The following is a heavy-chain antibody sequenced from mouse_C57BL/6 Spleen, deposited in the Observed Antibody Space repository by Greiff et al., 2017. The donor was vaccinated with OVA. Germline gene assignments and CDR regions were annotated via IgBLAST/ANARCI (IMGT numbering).Heavy chain of an antibody. CDR2: FYPGSGSI. V-gene: IGHV1-62-2*01. CDR3: ARNPPYYYGSSYGYYAMDY. J-gene: IGHJ4*01. CDR1: GYTFTEYT. D-gene: IGHD1-1*01. Sequence: QVQLQQSGAELVKPGASVKLSCKASGYTFTEYTIHWVKQRSGQGLEWIGWFYPGSGSIKYNEKFKDKATLTADKSSSTAYMELSRLTSEDSAVYFCARNPPYYYGSSYGYYAMDYWGQGTSVTVSS.